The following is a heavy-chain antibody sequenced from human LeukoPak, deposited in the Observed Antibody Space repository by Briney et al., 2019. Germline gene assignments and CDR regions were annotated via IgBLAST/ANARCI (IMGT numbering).Heavy chain of an antibody. V-gene: IGHV3-7*05. D-gene: IGHD3-16*01. Sequence: GVSLRLSCVASGFTFSGYWMAWVRQAPGRGLEWVAHLRHDGSEKNYVDPVKDRFTISRDNARNSLYLEMNSLRADDTAVYYCARVDYLGYWGQGTLVTVFS. J-gene: IGHJ4*02. CDR1: GFTFSGYW. CDR2: LRHDGSEK. CDR3: ARVDYLGY.